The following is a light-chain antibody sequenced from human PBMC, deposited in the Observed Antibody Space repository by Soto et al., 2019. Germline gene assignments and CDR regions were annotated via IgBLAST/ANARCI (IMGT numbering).Light chain of an antibody. J-gene: IGKJ4*01. Sequence: EIALTQSPATLSLSPGERATLSCRASQSVSRYLAWYQQKPGQAPRLLIYGASNRATGIPARFSGSGSGTDFTLTISSLEPEDFAVYYCQQRGNWPSFGGGTKVEIK. CDR2: GAS. CDR1: QSVSRY. V-gene: IGKV3-11*01. CDR3: QQRGNWPS.